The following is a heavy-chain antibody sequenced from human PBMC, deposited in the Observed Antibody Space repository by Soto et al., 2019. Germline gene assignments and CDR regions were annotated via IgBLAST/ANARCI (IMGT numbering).Heavy chain of an antibody. J-gene: IGHJ6*02. V-gene: IGHV3-21*01. CDR3: ARDRLAVAGTFYYYYGMDV. CDR2: ISSSSSYI. Sequence: LRLSCAASGFTFSSYSMNWVRQAPVKGLDWVSSISSSSSYIYYADSVKGRFTISRDNAKNSLYLQMNSLRAEDTAVYYCARDRLAVAGTFYYYYGMDVWGQGTTVTVSS. D-gene: IGHD6-19*01. CDR1: GFTFSSYS.